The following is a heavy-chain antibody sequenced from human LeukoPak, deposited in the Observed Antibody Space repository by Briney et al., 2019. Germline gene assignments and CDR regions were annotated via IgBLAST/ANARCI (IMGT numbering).Heavy chain of an antibody. D-gene: IGHD5-12*01. CDR3: ARGTYSGYPPGSFDF. V-gene: IGHV4-61*01. CDR1: GGSISSSSYY. J-gene: IGHJ4*02. Sequence: SETLSLTCTVSGGSISSSSYYWNWIRRPPGKGLEWIGYIYYSGTTNYNPSLKSRVTISVDTSKNQFSLNLSSVTAADTAVYFCARGTYSGYPPGSFDFWGQGTLVTVSS. CDR2: IYYSGTT.